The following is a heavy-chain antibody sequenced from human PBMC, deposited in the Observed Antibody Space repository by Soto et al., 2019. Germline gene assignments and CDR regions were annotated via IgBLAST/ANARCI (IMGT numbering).Heavy chain of an antibody. D-gene: IGHD6-19*01. CDR2: ISYDGSNK. V-gene: IGHV3-30*03. Sequence: QVQLVESGGGVVQPGRSLRLSCAASGFTFSSYGMHWVRQAPGKGLEWVAVISYDGSNKYYADSVKGRFTISRDNSKNTLYLQMHSLRAEDTAVYVAVAGYYYFDYWGQGTLVTVSS. CDR3: VAGYYYFDY. J-gene: IGHJ4*02. CDR1: GFTFSSYG.